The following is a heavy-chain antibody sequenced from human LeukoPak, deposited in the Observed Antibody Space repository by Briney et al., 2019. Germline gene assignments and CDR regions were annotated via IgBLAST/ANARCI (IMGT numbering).Heavy chain of an antibody. Sequence: GGSLRLSCAVSGCTFSNYWMSWVRQAPGKGLEWVANIKQDGSEIHYVDSVKGRFSISRDNAKNTLYLQMNSLRAEDTAVYYCARDGYCSGGSCYGMDVWGQGTTVTVSS. D-gene: IGHD2-15*01. CDR3: ARDGYCSGGSCYGMDV. CDR1: GCTFSNYW. V-gene: IGHV3-7*01. CDR2: IKQDGSEI. J-gene: IGHJ6*02.